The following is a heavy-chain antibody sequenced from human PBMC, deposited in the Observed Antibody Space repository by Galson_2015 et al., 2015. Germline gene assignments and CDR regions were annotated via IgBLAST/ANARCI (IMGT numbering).Heavy chain of an antibody. D-gene: IGHD5-24*01. CDR1: GGSISSRSDY. CDR2: IYYSGNT. J-gene: IGHJ4*02. Sequence: ETLSLTCTVSGGSISSRSDYWGWIRQPPGKGLDWLGSIYYSGNTYYNPSLKSRVTISVDTSKNQFSLKLTSVTAADTAVYYCARASGEMATINFWGQGTLVTVSS. V-gene: IGHV4-39*01. CDR3: ARASGEMATINF.